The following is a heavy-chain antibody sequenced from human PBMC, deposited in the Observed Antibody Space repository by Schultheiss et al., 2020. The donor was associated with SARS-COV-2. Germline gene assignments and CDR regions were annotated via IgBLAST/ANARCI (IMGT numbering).Heavy chain of an antibody. CDR2: INPSGGST. CDR3: ARRRGITMVQGGHDAFDI. V-gene: IGHV1-46*01. CDR1: GYTFTSYY. Sequence: ASVKVSCKASGYTFTSYYMHWVRQAPGQGLEWMGIINPSGGSTSYAQKFQGRVTMTRDTSTSTVYMELSSLRSEDTAVYYCARRRGITMVQGGHDAFDIWGQGTMVTVSS. J-gene: IGHJ3*02. D-gene: IGHD3-10*01.